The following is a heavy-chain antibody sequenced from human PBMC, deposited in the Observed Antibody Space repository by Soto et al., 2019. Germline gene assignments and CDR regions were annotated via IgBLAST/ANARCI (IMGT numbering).Heavy chain of an antibody. V-gene: IGHV4-59*01. CDR3: AGETYYDILTGYYKYYYYGMDV. J-gene: IGHJ6*02. CDR1: GGSICSYY. CDR2: IYYSGST. D-gene: IGHD3-9*01. Sequence: SETLSLTCTVSGGSICSYYWSWIRQPPGKGLEWIGYIYYSGSTNYNPSLKSRVTISVDTSKNQFSLKLSSVTAADTAVYYCAGETYYDILTGYYKYYYYGMDVWGQGTTVTVSS.